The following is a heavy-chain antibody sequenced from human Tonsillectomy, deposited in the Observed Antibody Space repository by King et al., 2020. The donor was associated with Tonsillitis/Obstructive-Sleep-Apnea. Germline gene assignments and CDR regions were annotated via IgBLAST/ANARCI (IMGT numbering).Heavy chain of an antibody. CDR1: GVIFRHYA. V-gene: IGHV3-23*04. CDR2: ISGSGGGT. D-gene: IGHD7-27*01. CDR3: AKDTTGEYYYMDV. Sequence: VQLVQSGGGLVQPGGSLRLSCVAAGVIFRHYAMSWVRQAPGKGLEWVSSISGSGGGTLYADSVKGRFTMSRDNLKNTLSLQMNDLRAEDTALYYCAKDTTGEYYYMDVWGKGTTVTVSS. J-gene: IGHJ6*03.